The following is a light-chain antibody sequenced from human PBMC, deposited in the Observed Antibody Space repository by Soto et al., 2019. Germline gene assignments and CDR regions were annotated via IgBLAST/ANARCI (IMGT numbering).Light chain of an antibody. V-gene: IGKV3-20*01. Sequence: EIVLTQSPGTLSLSPGERATLSCRASQSVSSSHLAWYQQMPGQAPRLLIHGASNRATGIPDRFSGSGSGTDFTLTISRLEPEDFAVYYCQQYGSSPWTFGQGTKVDIK. J-gene: IGKJ1*01. CDR1: QSVSSSH. CDR2: GAS. CDR3: QQYGSSPWT.